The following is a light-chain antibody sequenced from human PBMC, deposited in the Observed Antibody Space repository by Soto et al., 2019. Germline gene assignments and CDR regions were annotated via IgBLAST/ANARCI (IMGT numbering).Light chain of an antibody. V-gene: IGKV1-39*01. CDR3: QQSYSTRWT. CDR1: QDIRNY. CDR2: DAS. Sequence: DIQMTQSPSSLSASVGDRVTITCQASQDIRNYLNWYQQKAGNAPKLLIYDASSLQSGVPSRFSGSGSGTDFTLTISSLQPEDFATYYCQQSYSTRWTFGQGTKVDIK. J-gene: IGKJ1*01.